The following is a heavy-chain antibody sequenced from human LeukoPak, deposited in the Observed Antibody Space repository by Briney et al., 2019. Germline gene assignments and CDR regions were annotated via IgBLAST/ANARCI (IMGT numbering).Heavy chain of an antibody. CDR2: MYSGGGT. CDR3: ATEQAAGNYYGMDV. J-gene: IGHJ6*02. D-gene: IGHD6-13*01. CDR1: GFTVSSNY. Sequence: PGGSLRLSCAASGFTVSSNYMRWVCQALGTGLEWDYVMYSGGGTYYADSVNGRFTISRDNSKNTLYLQRNSLRAEDTAVYYWATEQAAGNYYGMDVWGQVTTVTVSS. V-gene: IGHV3-53*01.